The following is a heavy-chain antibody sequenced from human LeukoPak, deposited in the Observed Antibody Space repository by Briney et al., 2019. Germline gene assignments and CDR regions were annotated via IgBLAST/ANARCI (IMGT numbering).Heavy chain of an antibody. Sequence: PSETLSLTCAVYGGSFSGYYWSWIRQPPGKGLEWIGEINHSGSTNYNPSLKSRVTISVDTSKNQFSLKLSSVTAADTAVYYCARRGQQLVGDWFDPWGQGTLVTVSS. CDR3: ARRGQQLVGDWFDP. CDR1: GGSFSGYY. D-gene: IGHD6-13*01. CDR2: INHSGST. J-gene: IGHJ5*02. V-gene: IGHV4-34*01.